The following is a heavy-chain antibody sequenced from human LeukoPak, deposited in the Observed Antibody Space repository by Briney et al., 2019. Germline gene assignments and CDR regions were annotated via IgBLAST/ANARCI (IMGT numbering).Heavy chain of an antibody. Sequence: AGGSLRLSCTVSGFTFRDFSMHWVRQAPGKGLQWVGLVSGDGGVTHYPDSVKGRFTISRDNNQNSLYLQMNSLTVEDSAFYYCAKGNNTISFNFDYWGQGTLVTVSS. V-gene: IGHV3-43*02. D-gene: IGHD2-2*01. J-gene: IGHJ4*02. CDR2: VSGDGGVT. CDR1: GFTFRDFS. CDR3: AKGNNTISFNFDY.